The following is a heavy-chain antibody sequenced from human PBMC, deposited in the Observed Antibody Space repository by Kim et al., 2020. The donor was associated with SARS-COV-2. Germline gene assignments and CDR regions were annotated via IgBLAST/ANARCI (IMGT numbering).Heavy chain of an antibody. J-gene: IGHJ4*02. CDR1: GYTFTSYA. D-gene: IGHD3-10*01. CDR3: ARGYVYYGSGSYKNTGFDY. CDR2: INAGNGNT. Sequence: ASVKVSCKASGYTFTSYAMHWVRQAPGQRLEWMGWINAGNGNTKYSQKFQGRVTITRDTSASTAYMELSSLRSEDTAVYYCARGYVYYGSGSYKNTGFDYWGQRTLGTVSS. V-gene: IGHV1-3*01.